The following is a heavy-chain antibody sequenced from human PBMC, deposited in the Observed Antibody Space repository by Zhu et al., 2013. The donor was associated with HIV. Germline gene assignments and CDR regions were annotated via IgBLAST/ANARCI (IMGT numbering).Heavy chain of an antibody. CDR3: ARDSVLRYFDWYTINAFDI. Sequence: QVQLVQSGAEVKKPGSSVKVSCKASGGTFSSYAISWVRQAPGQGLEWMGGIIPIFGTANYAQKFQGRVTITADKSTSTAYMELSSLRSEDTAVYYCARDSVLRYFDWYTINAFDIWGQGTMVTVSS. CDR2: IIPIFGTA. J-gene: IGHJ3*02. V-gene: IGHV1-69*06. D-gene: IGHD3-9*01. CDR1: GGTFSSYA.